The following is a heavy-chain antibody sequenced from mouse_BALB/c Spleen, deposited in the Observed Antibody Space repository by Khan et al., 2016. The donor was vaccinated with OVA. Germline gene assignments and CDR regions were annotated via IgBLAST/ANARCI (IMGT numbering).Heavy chain of an antibody. CDR1: GFTFRDYG. V-gene: IGHV5-15*02. CDR3: ARSWAMDY. CDR2: ISSLAYSI. Sequence: DVKLVESGGGLVQPGGSRKLSCAASGFTFRDYGMAWVRQAPGKGPEWVAFISSLAYSIYYADTVTGRFTISTENAKNTLYLERSSLRSEDTALYYCARSWAMDYWGQGTSVTVSS. J-gene: IGHJ4*01.